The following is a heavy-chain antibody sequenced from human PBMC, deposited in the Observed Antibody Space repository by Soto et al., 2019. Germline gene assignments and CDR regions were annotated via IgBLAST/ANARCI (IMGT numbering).Heavy chain of an antibody. CDR3: ATDWYSSSWPYYYYGMDV. CDR2: FDPEDGET. CDR1: GYTLTELS. J-gene: IGHJ6*02. Sequence: ASVKVSCKVSGYTLTELSMHWVRQAPGKGLEWMGGFDPEDGETIYAQKFQGRVTMTEDTSTDTAYMELSSLRSEDTAVYYCATDWYSSSWPYYYYGMDVWGQGTTVTVSS. V-gene: IGHV1-24*01. D-gene: IGHD6-13*01.